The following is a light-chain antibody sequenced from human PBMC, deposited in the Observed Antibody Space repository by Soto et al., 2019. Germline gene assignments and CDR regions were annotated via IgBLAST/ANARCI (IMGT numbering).Light chain of an antibody. CDR1: QGISSY. CDR2: AAS. Sequence: DIQLTQSPSFLSASVGDTATITCRASQGISSYLAWYQQKPGKAPEVLIYAASTSQSGVPSRFSGSGSGTDFTLTISNLQPEDFATYYCQQLNGYPLTFGGGTKV. V-gene: IGKV1-9*01. CDR3: QQLNGYPLT. J-gene: IGKJ4*01.